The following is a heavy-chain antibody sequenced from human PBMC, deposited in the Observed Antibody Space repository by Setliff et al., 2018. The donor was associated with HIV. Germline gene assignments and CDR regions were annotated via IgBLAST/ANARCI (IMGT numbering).Heavy chain of an antibody. CDR3: ARGHHFYWYFDL. CDR2: ISVYNGQT. J-gene: IGHJ2*01. CDR1: GYSFTTYG. Sequence: GASVKVSCKASGYSFTTYGISWVRQAPGQGLEWVGWISVYNGQTLYAQKVQDRITVIMDIPKDTAYMELRGLTPDDTAAHYCARGHHFYWYFDLWGPGTLVTVSS. V-gene: IGHV1-18*01.